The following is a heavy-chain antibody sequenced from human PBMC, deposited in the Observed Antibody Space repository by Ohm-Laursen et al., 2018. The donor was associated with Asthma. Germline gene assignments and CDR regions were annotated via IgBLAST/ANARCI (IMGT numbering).Heavy chain of an antibody. CDR1: GYTFTSYD. D-gene: IGHD1-26*01. CDR3: ARDGWELLRGYYYGMDV. Sequence: GASVKVSCKASGYTFTSYDINWVRQATGQGLEWMGWMNPNSGNTGYAQKFQGRVTMTRNTSISTAYMELSSLRSDDTAVYYCARDGWELLRGYYYGMDVWGQGTTVTVSS. V-gene: IGHV1-8*01. J-gene: IGHJ6*02. CDR2: MNPNSGNT.